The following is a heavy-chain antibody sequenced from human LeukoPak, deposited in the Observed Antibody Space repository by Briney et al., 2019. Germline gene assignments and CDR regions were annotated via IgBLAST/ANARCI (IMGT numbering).Heavy chain of an antibody. CDR1: GYTFTIYG. V-gene: IGHV1-18*01. Sequence: ASVKVSCKASGYTFTIYGISWVRQAPGQGLEWMGWVSAYNGNTNYAQKLQGRVTMTTDTSTSTAYMELRSLRSDDTAVYYCARSGSGGYYYGMDVWGQGTTVTVSS. CDR3: ARSGSGGYYYGMDV. D-gene: IGHD1-1*01. CDR2: VSAYNGNT. J-gene: IGHJ6*02.